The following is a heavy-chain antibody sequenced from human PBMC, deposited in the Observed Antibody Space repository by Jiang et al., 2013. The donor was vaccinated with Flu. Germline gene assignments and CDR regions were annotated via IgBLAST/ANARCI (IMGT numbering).Heavy chain of an antibody. Sequence: PGLVKPSETLSLTCTVSGGSISSYYWSWIRQPPGKGLEWIGYIYYSGSTNYNPSLKSRVTISVDTSKNQFSLKLSSVTAADTAVYYCARLIPQGFGVVITKRNWFDPWGQGTLVTVSS. CDR3: ARLIPQGFGVVITKRNWFDP. CDR2: IYYSGST. D-gene: IGHD3-3*01. CDR1: GGSISSYY. J-gene: IGHJ5*02. V-gene: IGHV4-59*08.